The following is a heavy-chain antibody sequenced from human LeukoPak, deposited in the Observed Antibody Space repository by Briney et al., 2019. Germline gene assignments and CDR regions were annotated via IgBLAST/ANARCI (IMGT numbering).Heavy chain of an antibody. J-gene: IGHJ4*02. CDR2: IIVSGDRR. V-gene: IGHV3-23*01. D-gene: IGHD5-12*01. CDR1: GVTFSKFA. Sequence: GGSLRLSCAASGVTFSKFAMTWVRQGPGKGLEWVSSIIVSGDRRYYADSVKGRFTISRDNSKNTLYLQMNSLRAEDTAVYYCAKDRGGYSGYDYDYWGQGTLVTVSS. CDR3: AKDRGGYSGYDYDY.